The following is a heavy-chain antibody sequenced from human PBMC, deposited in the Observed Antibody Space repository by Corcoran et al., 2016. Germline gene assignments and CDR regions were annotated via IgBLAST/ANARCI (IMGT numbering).Heavy chain of an antibody. CDR3: AKTKGVGVYYYGMDV. V-gene: IGHV3-9*01. J-gene: IGHJ6*02. Sequence: EVQLVESGGGLVQPGRSLRLSCAASGFTFDDYAMHWVRQAPGKGLEWVSGISWNSGSIGYADSVKGRFTISRDNAKNSLYLQMNSLRAEDTALYYCAKTKGVGVYYYGMDVWGQGTTVTVSS. CDR2: ISWNSGSI. CDR1: GFTFDDYA. D-gene: IGHD3-16*01.